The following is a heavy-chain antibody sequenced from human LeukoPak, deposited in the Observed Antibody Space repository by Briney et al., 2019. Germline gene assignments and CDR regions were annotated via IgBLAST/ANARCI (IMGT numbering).Heavy chain of an antibody. CDR3: ARGEMIANYFDY. CDR1: GGSISSSSYY. J-gene: IGHJ4*02. CDR2: IFYSGST. Sequence: TSETLSLTCTVSGGSISSSSYYWGWIRQPPGKGLAWIGNIFYSGSTYYNPSLKSRVTISVDRSKNQFSLKLSSVTAADTAVYYCARGEMIANYFDYWGQGTLVTVSS. V-gene: IGHV4-39*07. D-gene: IGHD3-22*01.